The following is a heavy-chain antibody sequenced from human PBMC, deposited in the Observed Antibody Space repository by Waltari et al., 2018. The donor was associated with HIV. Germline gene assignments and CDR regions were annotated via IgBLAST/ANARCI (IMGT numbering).Heavy chain of an antibody. CDR3: ARSERSQDQQLVSFFDY. Sequence: QIQLVQSGAEVKKPGASVKVSCQASGYNFGGYGISWVRQVAGQGLELMGWIGTNNGNTKYGQKCQDRVTMTTDTTMSTAYMESRSLRSDDTAVFYCARSERSQDQQLVSFFDYWGQGTLVIVSS. V-gene: IGHV1-18*04. J-gene: IGHJ4*02. D-gene: IGHD1-1*01. CDR1: GYNFGGYG. CDR2: IGTNNGNT.